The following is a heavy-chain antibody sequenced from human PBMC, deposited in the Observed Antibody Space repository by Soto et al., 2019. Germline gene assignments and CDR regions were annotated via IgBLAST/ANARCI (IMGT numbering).Heavy chain of an antibody. D-gene: IGHD6-13*01. CDR2: ISSNSAYI. V-gene: IGHV3-21*01. J-gene: IGHJ5*02. CDR3: TRDASRDSSAREWFDP. CDR1: GFTFRSFT. Sequence: GGSLRLSCAASGFTFRSFTMNWVRQAPGKGLEWVSTISSNSAYIYYTDALRGRFTISRDNAKNSLHLQMNSLRAEDTAAYYCTRDASRDSSAREWFDPWGQGTLVTVSS.